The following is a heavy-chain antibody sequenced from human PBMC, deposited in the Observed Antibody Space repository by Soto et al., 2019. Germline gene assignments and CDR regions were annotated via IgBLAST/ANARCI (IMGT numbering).Heavy chain of an antibody. CDR3: ARDRLRDSSFDY. J-gene: IGHJ4*02. V-gene: IGHV4-39*02. CDR1: GGSIRSTSYY. CDR2: IYSNGRT. Sequence: SETLSLTCTASGGSIRSTSYYWAWIRQPPGKRLEWIGSIYSNGRTYYNPSLKSRVTISVDTSKNQFSLKLSSVAAADTAVYYCARDRLRDSSFDYWGQGTLVTVSS. D-gene: IGHD4-17*01.